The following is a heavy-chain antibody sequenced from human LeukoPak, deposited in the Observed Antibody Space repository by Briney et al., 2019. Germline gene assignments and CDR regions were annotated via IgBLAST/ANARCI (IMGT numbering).Heavy chain of an antibody. Sequence: PGGSLRLSCAASGFTFSSYAMSWVRQAPGKGLEWVSAISGSGGSTYYADSVKGRFTISRDNSKNTLYLQMNSLRAEDTAVYYCAKAGEVAAAVEKRVPDYWGQGTLVTVSS. CDR2: ISGSGGST. CDR1: GFTFSSYA. V-gene: IGHV3-23*01. J-gene: IGHJ4*02. D-gene: IGHD6-13*01. CDR3: AKAGEVAAAVEKRVPDY.